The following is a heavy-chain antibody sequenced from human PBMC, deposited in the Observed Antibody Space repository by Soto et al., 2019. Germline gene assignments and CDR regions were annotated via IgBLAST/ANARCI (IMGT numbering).Heavy chain of an antibody. V-gene: IGHV4-59*01. Sequence: QVQLQESGPGLVKPSETLSLTCTVSGGSISSFYWSWIRQPPGKGLEWIGYIYNSGSTNYNPSLKSRVTISVDTSKNQVSLKLSSVTAADTAVYYCARISGYDFTFDYWGQGTLVTVSS. CDR2: IYNSGST. D-gene: IGHD5-12*01. J-gene: IGHJ4*02. CDR3: ARISGYDFTFDY. CDR1: GGSISSFY.